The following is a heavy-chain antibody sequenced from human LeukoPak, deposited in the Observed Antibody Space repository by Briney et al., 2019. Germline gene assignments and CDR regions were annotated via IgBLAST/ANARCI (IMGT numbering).Heavy chain of an antibody. V-gene: IGHV1-2*02. J-gene: IGHJ3*02. Sequence: ASVTVSFKASGSTFTGYYMHWVRQAPGQGLEWMGLINPNSGGTTYAQKFQGRVNMTRDTSISTAYMELSRLRSDDTAVYYCAIELVRMITAAFDIWGQGTMVTVSS. CDR3: AIELVRMITAAFDI. D-gene: IGHD1-14*01. CDR2: INPNSGGT. CDR1: GSTFTGYY.